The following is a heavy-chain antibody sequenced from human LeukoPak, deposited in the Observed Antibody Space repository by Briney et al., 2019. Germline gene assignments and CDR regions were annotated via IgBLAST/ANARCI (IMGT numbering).Heavy chain of an antibody. Sequence: GGSLRLSCAVSGITFSSYWMHWVRQDPGRGLLWVSRINTQGTYTNYADSVKGRFTISRDNAKNTLYLQMNSLRAEDTAVYYCARGITIFGVASLVNWGQGTLVTVSS. V-gene: IGHV3-74*01. CDR1: GITFSSYW. D-gene: IGHD3-3*01. CDR2: INTQGTYT. J-gene: IGHJ4*02. CDR3: ARGITIFGVASLVN.